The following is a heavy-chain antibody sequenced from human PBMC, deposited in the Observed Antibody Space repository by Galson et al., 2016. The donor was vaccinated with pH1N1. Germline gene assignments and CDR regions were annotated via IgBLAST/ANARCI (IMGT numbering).Heavy chain of an antibody. CDR2: ITSRGRT. Sequence: SLRLSCAASGFTFNNYAMSWVRQAPGKGLEWVSIITSRGRTYYADSVKGRFTISRDNSKNTLYLQMSSLRAEDTALYYCARTSEDFADVDLRVLYYYGMDVWGQGTTVTVSS. D-gene: IGHD1-7*01. J-gene: IGHJ6*02. V-gene: IGHV3-23*01. CDR3: ARTSEDFADVDLRVLYYYGMDV. CDR1: GFTFNNYA.